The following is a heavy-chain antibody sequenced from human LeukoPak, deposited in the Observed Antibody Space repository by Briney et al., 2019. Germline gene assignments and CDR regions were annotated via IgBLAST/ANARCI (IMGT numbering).Heavy chain of an antibody. CDR3: ARDINFWSGYGMDV. V-gene: IGHV4-59*01. CDR2: IYYSGST. J-gene: IGHJ6*02. CDR1: GGSISSYY. Sequence: SETLSLTCTVSGGSISSYYWSWIRQPPGKGLEWIGYIYYSGSTNYNPSLKSRVTISVDTSKNQFSLKLSSVTAADTAVYYCARDINFWSGYGMDVWGQGTTVTVSS. D-gene: IGHD3-3*01.